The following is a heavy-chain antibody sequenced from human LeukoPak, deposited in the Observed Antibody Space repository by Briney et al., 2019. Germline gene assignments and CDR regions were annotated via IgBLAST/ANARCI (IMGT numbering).Heavy chain of an antibody. J-gene: IGHJ3*01. D-gene: IGHD3-22*01. Sequence: GGSVRLSCEASKVTFSRDRISWVRQVPGRGLEWVYGISSLGDYIYYTDSVKGRFTISRDNAKNSLYLQMNSLRVEDTAVYYCAKYESSDYYYLRGAFDFWGQGTTVTVSS. CDR1: KVTFSRDR. CDR3: AKYESSDYYYLRGAFDF. V-gene: IGHV3-21*06. CDR2: ISSLGDYI.